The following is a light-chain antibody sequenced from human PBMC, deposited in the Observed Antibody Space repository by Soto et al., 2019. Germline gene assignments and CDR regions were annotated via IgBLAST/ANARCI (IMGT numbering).Light chain of an antibody. J-gene: IGKJ4*01. Sequence: IQLTQSPSFLSASIGDRVTITCRASQGIRSFLAWYQQKPGKAPNLLISGASILRTGVPSRFSGSGSGTEFTLTISSLQPDDFATYYCQHLNTYPLTFGGGTKVEI. CDR1: QGIRSF. CDR3: QHLNTYPLT. CDR2: GAS. V-gene: IGKV1-9*01.